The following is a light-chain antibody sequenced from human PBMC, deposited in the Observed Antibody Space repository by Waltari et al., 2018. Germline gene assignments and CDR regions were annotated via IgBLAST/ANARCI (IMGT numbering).Light chain of an antibody. CDR2: GAS. CDR1: QSVSSK. Sequence: EIVMTKSPAPLSVSPGERATLSCRASQSVSSKLAWYQQKPGQAPRLLIYGASTRATGIPARFSGSGSGTEFTLTISSMQSEDFAVYYCQQYNNWPLYTFGQGTKLEIK. CDR3: QQYNNWPLYT. V-gene: IGKV3-15*01. J-gene: IGKJ2*01.